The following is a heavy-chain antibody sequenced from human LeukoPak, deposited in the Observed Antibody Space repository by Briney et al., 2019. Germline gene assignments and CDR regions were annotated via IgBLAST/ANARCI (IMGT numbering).Heavy chain of an antibody. Sequence: SETLSLTCTVSGGSISSSGYYWGWIRQPPGKGLEWIGRIDESGSTYYNPSLTSRVSISVDTSKNQFSLTLSSVTAADTAVYYCARRGYSSGWYRTSEFRVDAFDIWGQGTMVTVSS. CDR2: IDESGST. CDR3: ARRGYSSGWYRTSEFRVDAFDI. D-gene: IGHD6-19*01. V-gene: IGHV4-39*01. J-gene: IGHJ3*02. CDR1: GGSISSSGYY.